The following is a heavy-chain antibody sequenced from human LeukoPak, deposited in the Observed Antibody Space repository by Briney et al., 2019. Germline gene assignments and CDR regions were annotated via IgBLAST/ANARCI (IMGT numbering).Heavy chain of an antibody. V-gene: IGHV4-39*01. CDR3: ARNRYYYGSGNYGVPNWFDP. D-gene: IGHD3-10*01. CDR1: GDSISSSDHY. J-gene: IGHJ5*02. CDR2: IYYSGST. Sequence: PSETLSLTCTLSGDSISSSDHYWVWIRQSPGKGLKWIGSIYYSGSTYYNPSLKSRVTISVDTSKNQFSLKLNSVTAADTAVYYCARNRYYYGSGNYGVPNWFDPWGQGTLVTVSS.